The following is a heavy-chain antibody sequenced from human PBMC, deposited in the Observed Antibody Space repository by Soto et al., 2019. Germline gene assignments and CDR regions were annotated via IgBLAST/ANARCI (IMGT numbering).Heavy chain of an antibody. CDR1: GFTFSSYG. CDR3: AKSGNYYGMDV. D-gene: IGHD3-10*01. Sequence: PGGSLRLSCAASGFTFSSYGMHWVRQAPGKGLEWVAVISYDGSNKYYADSVKGRFTISRDNSKNTLYLQMNSLRAEDTAVYYCAKSGNYYGMDVWGQGTTVTVSS. J-gene: IGHJ6*02. V-gene: IGHV3-30*18. CDR2: ISYDGSNK.